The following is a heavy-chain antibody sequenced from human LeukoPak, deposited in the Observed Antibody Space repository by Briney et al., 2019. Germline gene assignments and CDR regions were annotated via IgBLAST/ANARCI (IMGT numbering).Heavy chain of an antibody. CDR1: GGTFSSYA. V-gene: IGHV1-69*01. J-gene: IGHJ3*02. D-gene: IGHD3-10*01. CDR2: IFPIFGTA. CDR3: ARDSQITMVRGVIISRAFDI. Sequence: SVKVSCKASGGTFSSYAITWVRQAPGQGLEWMGGIFPIFGTANYAQKFQGRVTITADESTTTSYMELSSLGSEDTAVYYCARDSQITMVRGVIISRAFDIWGQGTMVTVSS.